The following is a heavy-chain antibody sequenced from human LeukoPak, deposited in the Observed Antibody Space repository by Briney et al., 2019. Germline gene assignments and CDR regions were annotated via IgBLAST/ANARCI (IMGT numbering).Heavy chain of an antibody. Sequence: PSETLSLTCTVSGGSISSYYWSWIRQPPGKGLEWIGYIYYSGSTNYNPSLKSRVTISVDMSKNQFSLKLSSVTAADTAVYYCARAPWYDSSGLDYWGQGTLVTVSS. J-gene: IGHJ4*02. CDR3: ARAPWYDSSGLDY. CDR1: GGSISSYY. CDR2: IYYSGST. V-gene: IGHV4-59*01. D-gene: IGHD3-22*01.